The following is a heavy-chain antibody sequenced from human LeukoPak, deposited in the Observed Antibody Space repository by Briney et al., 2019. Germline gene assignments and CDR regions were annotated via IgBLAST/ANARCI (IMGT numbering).Heavy chain of an antibody. CDR1: GYTFTGYY. J-gene: IGHJ4*02. D-gene: IGHD3-9*01. CDR3: ARVMAYYDILTGYSFNYFDY. V-gene: IGHV1-2*02. Sequence: GASVKVSCKASGYTFTGYYMHWVRQAPGQGLEWMGWINPNSGGTNYAQKFQGRVTMTRDTSISTAYMELSRLRSDDTAVYYCARVMAYYDILTGYSFNYFDYWGQGTLVTVSS. CDR2: INPNSGGT.